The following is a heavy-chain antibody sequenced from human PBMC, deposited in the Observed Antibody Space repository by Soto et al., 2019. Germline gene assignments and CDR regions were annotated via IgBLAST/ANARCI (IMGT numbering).Heavy chain of an antibody. Sequence: PSETLSLTCTVSGDSISSYYWSWIRQPPGKGLEWIGYLYYSGSTNYNPSLKSRVTISVDTSKNQFSLKLSSVTAADTAVYYCARFSGSNQYDFWSGHYTPLLDVWGQGTTVTVSS. D-gene: IGHD3-3*01. V-gene: IGHV4-59*01. CDR1: GDSISSYY. CDR2: LYYSGST. J-gene: IGHJ6*02. CDR3: ARFSGSNQYDFWSGHYTPLLDV.